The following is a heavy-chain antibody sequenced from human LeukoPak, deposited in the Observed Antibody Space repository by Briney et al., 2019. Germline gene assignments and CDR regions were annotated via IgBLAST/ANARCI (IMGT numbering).Heavy chain of an antibody. CDR2: IWYDGSNK. D-gene: IGHD3-3*01. CDR3: AKESHTYYDFWSGNFDY. V-gene: IGHV3-33*06. CDR1: GFTFSSYG. J-gene: IGHJ4*02. Sequence: GGSLRLSCAASGFTFSSYGMHWVRQAPGKGLEWVAVIWYDGSNKYYADSVKGRFTISRDNSKNTLYLQMNSLRAEDTAVYYCAKESHTYYDFWSGNFDYWGQGTLVTVSS.